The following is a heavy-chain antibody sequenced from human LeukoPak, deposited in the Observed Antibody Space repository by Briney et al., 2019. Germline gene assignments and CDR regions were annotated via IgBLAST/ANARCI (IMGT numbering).Heavy chain of an antibody. CDR2: IYYSGST. CDR1: GGSISSYY. J-gene: IGHJ3*02. Sequence: SETLSLTCTVSGGSISSYYWSWIRQPPGKGLEWIGYIYYSGSTNYNPSLKSRVTISVDTSKNQFSLKLSSVTAADTAVYYCAGASTGDWSENAFDIWGQGTMVTVSS. V-gene: IGHV4-59*01. CDR3: AGASTGDWSENAFDI. D-gene: IGHD3-9*01.